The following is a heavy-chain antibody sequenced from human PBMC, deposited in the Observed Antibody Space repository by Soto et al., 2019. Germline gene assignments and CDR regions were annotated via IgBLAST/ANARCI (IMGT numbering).Heavy chain of an antibody. CDR3: TRFSPYASETEAGNFDY. J-gene: IGHJ4*02. D-gene: IGHD6-19*01. Sequence: EVQLVESGGGLVQPGGSLKLSCAASGFTFSGSAMHWVRQASGKGLEWVGRIRSKASSYATAYAASVKGRFTIYRDDSMNKAYLKMNNLKTEDTAVYYCTRFSPYASETEAGNFDYWGQGTLVTVSS. V-gene: IGHV3-73*01. CDR2: IRSKASSYAT. CDR1: GFTFSGSA.